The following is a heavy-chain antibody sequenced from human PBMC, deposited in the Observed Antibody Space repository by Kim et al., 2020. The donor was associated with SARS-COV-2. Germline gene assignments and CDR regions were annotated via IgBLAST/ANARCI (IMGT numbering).Heavy chain of an antibody. CDR2: IHSTWGA. CDR1: GGSISTTHYF. Sequence: SETLSLTCTISGGSISTTHYFWTWIRQPPGKGLEWVGYIHSTWGANYNPSLKSRVTISVDDSKNQFSLKLTSVTTADTAVYYCGGVGGGSSREYDYWGQGSLVTVSS. CDR3: GGVGGGSSREYDY. D-gene: IGHD2-15*01. J-gene: IGHJ4*02. V-gene: IGHV4-61*05.